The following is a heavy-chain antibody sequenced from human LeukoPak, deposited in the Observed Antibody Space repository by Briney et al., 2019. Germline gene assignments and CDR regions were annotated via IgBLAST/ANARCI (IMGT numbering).Heavy chain of an antibody. CDR1: GFTFSNYW. CDR2: INSDGINT. Sequence: PGGSLRLSCAASGFTFSNYWMHWVRQAPGKGLVWVSRINSDGINTSYADSVKGRFTISRDNAKNTLNLQMNSLRAEDTGVYYCAKDLSSGSRRAYWGQGTLVTVSS. CDR3: AKDLSSGSRRAY. V-gene: IGHV3-74*01. D-gene: IGHD6-19*01. J-gene: IGHJ4*02.